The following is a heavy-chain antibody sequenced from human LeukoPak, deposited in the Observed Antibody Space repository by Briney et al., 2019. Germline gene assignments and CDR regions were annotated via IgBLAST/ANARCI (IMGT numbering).Heavy chain of an antibody. Sequence: GGPLRLSCAASGFPFSRYWLSWVRQAPGKGLEWVANIKQDGSEKYYVDSVKGRFTISRDNAKNSLYLQMNSLRAEDTAVYYCAKDSQVLLWFGDGANYGMDVWGQGTTVTVSS. CDR3: AKDSQVLLWFGDGANYGMDV. J-gene: IGHJ6*02. V-gene: IGHV3-7*05. D-gene: IGHD3-10*01. CDR2: IKQDGSEK. CDR1: GFPFSRYW.